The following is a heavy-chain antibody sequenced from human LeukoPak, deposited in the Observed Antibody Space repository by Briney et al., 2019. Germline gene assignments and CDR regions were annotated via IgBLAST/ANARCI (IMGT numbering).Heavy chain of an antibody. V-gene: IGHV3-23*01. CDR1: GFTFSSYA. J-gene: IGHJ5*02. CDR2: ISGSGDST. CDR3: AKDLTMIVVVMFDP. Sequence: PGGSLRLSCAASGFTFSSYAMSWVRQAPGKGLEWVSAISGSGDSTYYADSVKGRFTISRDNSKNTLYLQMNSLRAEDTAVYYCAKDLTMIVVVMFDPWGQGTLVTVSS. D-gene: IGHD3-22*01.